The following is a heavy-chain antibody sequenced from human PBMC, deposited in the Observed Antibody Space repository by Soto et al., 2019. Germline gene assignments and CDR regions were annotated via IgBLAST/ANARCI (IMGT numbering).Heavy chain of an antibody. D-gene: IGHD5-18*01. V-gene: IGHV3-72*01. J-gene: IGHJ4*02. CDR1: GFTFSDHY. CDR3: ARDRSGRYGYDY. Sequence: EVQLVESGGGLVQPGESLRLSCAASGFTFSDHYMDWVRQAPGKGLELVGRTRRTAYSYTTEYVASVEGRFTISRDDSKNSLYLQMNSLKTEDTAVYYCARDRSGRYGYDYWSQGTLVTVSS. CDR2: TRRTAYSYTT.